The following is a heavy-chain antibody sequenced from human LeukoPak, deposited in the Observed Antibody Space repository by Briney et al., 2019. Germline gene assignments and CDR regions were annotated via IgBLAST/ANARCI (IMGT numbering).Heavy chain of an antibody. CDR3: AELGITMIGGV. V-gene: IGHV3-48*04. J-gene: IGHJ6*04. CDR1: GFTFSSYS. D-gene: IGHD3-10*02. CDR2: ISSSGSTI. Sequence: GGSLRLSCAASGFTFSSYSMNWVRQAPGKGLERVSYISSSGSTIYYADSVKGRFTISRDNAKNSLYLQMNSLRAEDTAVYYCAELGITMIGGVWGKGTTVTISS.